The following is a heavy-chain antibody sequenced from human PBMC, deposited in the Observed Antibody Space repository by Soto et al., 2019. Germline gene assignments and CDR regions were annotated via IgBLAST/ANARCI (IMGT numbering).Heavy chain of an antibody. Sequence: QVQLQESGPGLVKPSETLSLTCTVSGGSITTYYWSWIRQPAGKGLEWIGRIYTCGTTNYKPSLRRGVNKSVDKTKNQFSLRLSSVHAADTAGYYCAGALYRSGYYNGMDVWGQGTTVTVSS. CDR3: AGALYRSGYYNGMDV. D-gene: IGHD3-22*01. J-gene: IGHJ6*02. V-gene: IGHV4-4*07. CDR1: GGSITTYY. CDR2: IYTCGTT.